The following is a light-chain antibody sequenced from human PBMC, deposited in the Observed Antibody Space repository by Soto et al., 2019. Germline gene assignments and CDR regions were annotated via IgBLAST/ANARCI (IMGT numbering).Light chain of an antibody. Sequence: EIVMTQSPATLSVSPGERATLSCRASQSVSSNLVWYQQKPGQAPRLLIYGASTRATGIPARFSGSGSGTKFTLTISGLQSEDFAVYYCQQYNNRPRTFGQGTKVDIK. V-gene: IGKV3-15*01. J-gene: IGKJ1*01. CDR2: GAS. CDR3: QQYNNRPRT. CDR1: QSVSSN.